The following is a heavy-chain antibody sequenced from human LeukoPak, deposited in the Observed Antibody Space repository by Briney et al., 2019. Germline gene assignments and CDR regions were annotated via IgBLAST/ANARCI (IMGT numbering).Heavy chain of an antibody. J-gene: IGHJ6*04. CDR1: GFTFSSYA. CDR2: ISYDGSNK. Sequence: GGSLRLSCAASGFTFSSYAMHWVRQAPGKGLEWVAVISYDGSNKYYADSVKGRFTISRDNSKNTLYLQMNGLRAEDTAVYYCARERPAAMFGGYYYYGMDVWGKGTTVTVSS. D-gene: IGHD2-2*01. V-gene: IGHV3-30*04. CDR3: ARERPAAMFGGYYYYGMDV.